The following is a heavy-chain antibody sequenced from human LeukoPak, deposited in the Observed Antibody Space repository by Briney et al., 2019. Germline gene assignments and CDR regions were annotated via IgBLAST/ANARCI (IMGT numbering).Heavy chain of an antibody. Sequence: PSETLSLTCAVSGVSISSSNWWSWVRQPPGKGLEWIGEIYHSGSTNYNPSLKSRVTISVDKSKNQFSLKLSSVTAADTAVYYCARGTYEWLPAGFDYWGQGTLVTVSS. J-gene: IGHJ4*02. D-gene: IGHD6-19*01. CDR1: GVSISSSNW. CDR2: IYHSGST. CDR3: ARGTYEWLPAGFDY. V-gene: IGHV4-4*02.